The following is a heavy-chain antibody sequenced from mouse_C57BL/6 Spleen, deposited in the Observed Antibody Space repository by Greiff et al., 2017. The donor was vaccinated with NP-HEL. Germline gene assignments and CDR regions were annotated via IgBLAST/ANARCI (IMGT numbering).Heavy chain of an antibody. CDR2: IHPNSGST. J-gene: IGHJ2*01. D-gene: IGHD2-5*01. V-gene: IGHV1-64*01. Sequence: VQLKQPGAELVKPGASVKLSCKASGYTFTSYWMHWVKQRPGQGLEWIGMIHPNSGSTNYNEKFKSKATLTVDKSSSTAYMQLSSLTSEDSAVYYCARGDSNYSFDYWGQGTTLTVSS. CDR1: GYTFTSYW. CDR3: ARGDSNYSFDY.